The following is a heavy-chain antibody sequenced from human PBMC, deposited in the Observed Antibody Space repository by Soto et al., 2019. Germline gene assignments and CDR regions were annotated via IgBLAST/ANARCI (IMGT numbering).Heavy chain of an antibody. Sequence: GGSLRLSCAASGFRFSNYWMYWVRQAPGKGLVFVSHIDGYGTSASYADSVKGRFTISRDNAKSTLYLQMDSLRAEDTAVYYCATDRYPFTVTTAGSDSWGQGTLVTVSS. V-gene: IGHV3-74*01. CDR2: IDGYGTSA. J-gene: IGHJ5*01. D-gene: IGHD4-17*01. CDR3: ATDRYPFTVTTAGSDS. CDR1: GFRFSNYW.